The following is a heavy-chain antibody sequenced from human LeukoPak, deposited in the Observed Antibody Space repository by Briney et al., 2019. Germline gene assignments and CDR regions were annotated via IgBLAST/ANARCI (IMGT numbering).Heavy chain of an antibody. CDR2: INWNSGSI. J-gene: IGHJ4*02. CDR1: GFTFDDYA. CDR3: AKVYCTNGVCYFFDY. V-gene: IGHV3-9*01. D-gene: IGHD2-8*01. Sequence: PGRSLRLSCAASGFTFDDYAMHWVRQAPGKGLEWVSGINWNSGSIGYADSVKGRSTISRDNSKNTLYLQMNSLRAEDTAVYYCAKVYCTNGVCYFFDYWGQGTLVTVSS.